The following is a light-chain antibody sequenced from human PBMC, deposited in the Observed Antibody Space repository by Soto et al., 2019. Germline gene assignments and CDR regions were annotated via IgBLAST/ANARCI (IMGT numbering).Light chain of an antibody. CDR2: EVT. CDR1: SSDVGGYNY. J-gene: IGLJ1*01. V-gene: IGLV2-14*01. CDR3: SSYTSSSPYV. Sequence: QSVLTQPASVSGSAGQSITISCTGTSSDVGGYNYVSWYQHHPGKAPKLMIYEVTYRPSGVSNRFSGSKSGNTASLTISGLQAEDEADYYCSSYTSSSPYVFGTGTRSPS.